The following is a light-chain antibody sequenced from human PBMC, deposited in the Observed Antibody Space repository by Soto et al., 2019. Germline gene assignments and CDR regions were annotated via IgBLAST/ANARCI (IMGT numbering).Light chain of an antibody. CDR2: LGS. CDR3: MQALQIRVE. CDR1: QSLLHSDGYNS. J-gene: IGKJ1*01. V-gene: IGKV2-28*01. Sequence: DGVMTQFPLSLSVTPGEPASISCRSSQSLLHSDGYNSLDWYVQKPGQSPQLLIYLGSNRASGVPDRISGSGSGTDFTLKISRVEAEDVGVYYCMQALQIRVEFGQGTKVEIK.